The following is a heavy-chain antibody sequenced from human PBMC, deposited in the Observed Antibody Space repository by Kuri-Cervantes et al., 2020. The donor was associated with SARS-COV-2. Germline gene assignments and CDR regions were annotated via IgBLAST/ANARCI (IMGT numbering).Heavy chain of an antibody. Sequence: GSLRLSCVVSGGALNTYNWWPWVRQPPGKGLQWIGEIFHDGSTKFNPSHSLRGRVTMSLDKSKNQLSLNLTSVTAADTAVYYCARDLPGYCSGGSCGGQFGYWGQGTLVTVSS. CDR2: IFHDGST. CDR1: GGALNTYNW. J-gene: IGHJ4*02. CDR3: ARDLPGYCSGGSCGGQFGY. V-gene: IGHV4-4*02. D-gene: IGHD2-15*01.